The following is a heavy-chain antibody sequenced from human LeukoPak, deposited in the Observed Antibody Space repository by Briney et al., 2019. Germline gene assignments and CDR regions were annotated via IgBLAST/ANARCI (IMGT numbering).Heavy chain of an antibody. CDR2: IYYSGGT. CDR3: AGGLGSSWYHPFDY. Sequence: SETLSLTCTVSGGSISSGDYYWSWIRQPPGKGLEWIGYIYYSGGTHYNPSLKSRVTISVDTSKNQFSLKLSSVTAADTAVYYCAGGLGSSWYHPFDYWGQGTLVTVSS. J-gene: IGHJ4*02. CDR1: GGSISSGDYY. V-gene: IGHV4-30-4*01. D-gene: IGHD6-13*01.